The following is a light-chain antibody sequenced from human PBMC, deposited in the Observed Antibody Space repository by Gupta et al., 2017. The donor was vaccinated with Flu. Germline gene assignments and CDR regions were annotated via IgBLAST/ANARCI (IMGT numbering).Light chain of an antibody. J-gene: IGLJ3*02. V-gene: IGLV2-18*01. Sequence: HSALTQPASVSGSPGQSITISCTGTSSDFGSYNRVSWYQQPPGTAPKLMIPEVSNRPSGVPDRGSGSKSGIKASLNISGLQSQDDAADYCSLYTLSNTAVFGGGTKLTVL. CDR2: EVS. CDR3: SLYTLSNTAV. CDR1: SSDFGSYNR.